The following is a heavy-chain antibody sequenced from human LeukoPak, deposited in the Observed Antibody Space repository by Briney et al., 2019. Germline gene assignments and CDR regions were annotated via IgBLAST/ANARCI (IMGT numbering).Heavy chain of an antibody. Sequence: ASVKVSCKASGYTFSRYDTNWVRQATGRGLEWRGWMNPNSGNTGYAQKFQGRVTMTRNTSISTAYMELSSLISEDTAVYYCARFYTTRRGSVGFDYWGQGTLVTVSS. D-gene: IGHD3-10*01. CDR2: MNPNSGNT. J-gene: IGHJ4*02. CDR3: ARFYTTRRGSVGFDY. CDR1: GYTFSRYD. V-gene: IGHV1-8*01.